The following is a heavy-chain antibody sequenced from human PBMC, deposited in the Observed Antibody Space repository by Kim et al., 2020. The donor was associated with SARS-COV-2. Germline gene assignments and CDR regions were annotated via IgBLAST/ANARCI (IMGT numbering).Heavy chain of an antibody. J-gene: IGHJ4*02. Sequence: SETLSLTCTVSGGSVSSGSYYWSWIRQPPGKGLEWIGYIYYSGSTNYNPSLKSRVTISVDTSKNQFSLKLSSVTAADTAVYYCASSEPYYDYVWGSYRYPYYFDYWGQGTLVTVSS. CDR3: ASSEPYYDYVWGSYRYPYYFDY. D-gene: IGHD3-16*02. CDR2: IYYSGST. V-gene: IGHV4-61*01. CDR1: GGSVSSGSYY.